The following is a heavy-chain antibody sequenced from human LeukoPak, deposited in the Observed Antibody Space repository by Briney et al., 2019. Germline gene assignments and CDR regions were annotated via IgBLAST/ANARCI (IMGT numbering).Heavy chain of an antibody. V-gene: IGHV3-21*01. CDR2: ISRDNSYR. J-gene: IGHJ4*02. D-gene: IGHD1-1*01. CDR3: ARDGLAGTGGNFDY. CDR1: GFTFSSYS. Sequence: GGSLRLSCAASGFTFSSYSMNWVRQAPGKGLEWVSSISRDNSYRYYGDSVKGRFTVSRDNAKNSLFLQMNSLRAEDTAVYYCARDGLAGTGGNFDYWGKGTLVTVSS.